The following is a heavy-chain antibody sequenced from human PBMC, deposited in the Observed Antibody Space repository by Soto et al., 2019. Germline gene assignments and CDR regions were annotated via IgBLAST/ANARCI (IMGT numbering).Heavy chain of an antibody. CDR3: VKDKDNSGWAVAYGMDV. Sequence: EVQLVESGGGFVQPGRSLRLSCAASGFSLDDYAMHWVRQAPGKGLEWVAGVSWNSRRIEFGDSVKGRFIISRDNAKNSLDLQMNSLTPEETALYYCVKDKDNSGWAVAYGMDVWGQGTMVTVSS. V-gene: IGHV3-9*01. D-gene: IGHD5-12*01. J-gene: IGHJ6*02. CDR2: VSWNSRRI. CDR1: GFSLDDYA.